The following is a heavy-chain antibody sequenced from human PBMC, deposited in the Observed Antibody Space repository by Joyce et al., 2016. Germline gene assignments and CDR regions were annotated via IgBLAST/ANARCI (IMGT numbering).Heavy chain of an antibody. CDR3: ARVLVGDCSGGSCYFDY. V-gene: IGHV1-2*06. J-gene: IGHJ4*02. Sequence: QVQLVQSGAEVKKPGASVKVSCKASGYTFTGYYMHWVRQAPGQGLEWMGRINPYSGGTNFAQKFQGRVTMTRDTSISTAYMELSRLRSDDTALYYCARVLVGDCSGGSCYFDYWGQGSLVTVSS. D-gene: IGHD2-15*01. CDR2: INPYSGGT. CDR1: GYTFTGYY.